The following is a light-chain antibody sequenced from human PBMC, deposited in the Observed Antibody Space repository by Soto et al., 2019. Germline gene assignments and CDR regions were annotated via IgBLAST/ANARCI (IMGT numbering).Light chain of an antibody. J-gene: IGLJ2*01. CDR2: RNS. CDR3: ASWDDSLSGFVV. CDR1: SSNIGSNY. Sequence: QSVLTQPPSASGTPGQRVTISCSGSSSNIGSNYVFWYQQLPGTAPKVLMYRNSQRPSGVPDRFSGSKSGTSACLAISGLRSEDEADYYCASWDDSLSGFVVFGGGTKVTVL. V-gene: IGLV1-47*01.